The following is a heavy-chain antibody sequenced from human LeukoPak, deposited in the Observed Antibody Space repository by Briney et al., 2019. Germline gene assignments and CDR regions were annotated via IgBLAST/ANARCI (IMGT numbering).Heavy chain of an antibody. CDR3: ARHIRYYYDSSDY. D-gene: IGHD3-10*01. CDR1: GGSISSSSYY. CDR2: IYYSGST. J-gene: IGHJ4*02. Sequence: SETLSLTCTVSGGSISSSSYYRGWIRQPPGKGLEWIGSIYYSGSTYYNPSLKSRVTISVDTSKNQFSLKLSSVTAADTAVYYCARHIRYYYDSSDYWGQGTLVTVSS. V-gene: IGHV4-39*01.